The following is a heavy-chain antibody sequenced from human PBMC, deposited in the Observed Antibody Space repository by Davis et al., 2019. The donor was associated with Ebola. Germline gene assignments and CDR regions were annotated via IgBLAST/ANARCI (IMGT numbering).Heavy chain of an antibody. D-gene: IGHD3-10*01. Sequence: AASVKVSCKASGYTFTRYAINWVRQAPGQGLEWMGWINTNTGNPTYAQGFTGRFVFSLDTSVSTAYLQISSLKAEDTAVYYCARYVSSGSYYKTPYGMDVWGQGTTVTVSS. V-gene: IGHV7-4-1*02. CDR3: ARYVSSGSYYKTPYGMDV. J-gene: IGHJ6*02. CDR2: INTNTGNP. CDR1: GYTFTRYA.